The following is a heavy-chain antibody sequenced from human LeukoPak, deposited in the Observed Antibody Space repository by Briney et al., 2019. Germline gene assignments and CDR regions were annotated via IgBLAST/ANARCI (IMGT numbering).Heavy chain of an antibody. CDR1: GFTFSSYA. D-gene: IGHD1-26*01. CDR3: AKPIVGATYIDY. CDR2: ISGSGGST. Sequence: PGGSLRLSCAASGFTFSSYAMSWVRQAPGKGLEWVSAISGSGGSTYYADSVKGRFTISRDNSKNTPYLQMNSLRAEDTAVYYCAKPIVGATYIDYWGQGTLVTVSS. V-gene: IGHV3-23*01. J-gene: IGHJ4*02.